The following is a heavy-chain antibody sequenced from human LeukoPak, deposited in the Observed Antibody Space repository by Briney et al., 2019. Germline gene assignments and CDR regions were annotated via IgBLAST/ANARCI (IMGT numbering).Heavy chain of an antibody. CDR1: GFTFSSYG. CDR2: ISYDGSNK. CDR3: AKISNSLPDY. J-gene: IGHJ4*02. D-gene: IGHD2-21*01. Sequence: GGSLRLSCAASGFTFSSYGMHWVRQAPGKGLEWVAVISYDGSNKYYADSVKGRFTISRDNSKNTLYLQMNSLRAEDTAVYYCAKISNSLPDYWGQGTLVTVSS. V-gene: IGHV3-30*18.